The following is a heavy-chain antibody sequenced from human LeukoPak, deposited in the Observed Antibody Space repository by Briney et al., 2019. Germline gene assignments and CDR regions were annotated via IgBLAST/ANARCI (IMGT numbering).Heavy chain of an antibody. CDR3: AIPSSSWYFYPDY. J-gene: IGHJ4*02. D-gene: IGHD6-13*01. V-gene: IGHV4-34*01. CDR2: INHSGST. CDR1: GGSFSGYY. Sequence: SETLSLTCAVYGGSFSGYYWSWIRQPLGKGLEWIGEINHSGSTNYNPSLKSRVTISVDTSKNQFSLKLSSVTAADTAVYYCAIPSSSWYFYPDYWGQGTLVTVSS.